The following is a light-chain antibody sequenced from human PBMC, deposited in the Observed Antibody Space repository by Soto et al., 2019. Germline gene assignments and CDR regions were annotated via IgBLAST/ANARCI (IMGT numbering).Light chain of an antibody. CDR2: GAS. J-gene: IGKJ4*01. V-gene: IGKV3-20*01. Sequence: EIVLTQSPGTLSLSPGERATLSCRASQSVSSNYLAWYQQKPGQAPRLLIYGASSRATGIPERFSGSGSGTDFTLTISRLEPEDFALYYCKQYGSSPPLTFGGGTKVEIK. CDR1: QSVSSNY. CDR3: KQYGSSPPLT.